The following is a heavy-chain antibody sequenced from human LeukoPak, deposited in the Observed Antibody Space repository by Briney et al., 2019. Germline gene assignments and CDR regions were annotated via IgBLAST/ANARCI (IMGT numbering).Heavy chain of an antibody. J-gene: IGHJ4*02. Sequence: SLRLSCAASGFTFDDYAMHWVRQAPGKGLEWVSGISWNSGSIGYADSVKGRFTISRDNAKNSLYLQMNRLRAEDTALYYCAKDTTAAAGTIGYWGQGTLVTVSS. CDR2: ISWNSGSI. D-gene: IGHD6-13*01. CDR1: GFTFDDYA. V-gene: IGHV3-9*01. CDR3: AKDTTAAAGTIGY.